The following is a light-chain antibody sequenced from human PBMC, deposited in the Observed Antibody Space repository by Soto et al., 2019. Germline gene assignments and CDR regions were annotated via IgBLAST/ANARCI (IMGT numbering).Light chain of an antibody. Sequence: EIVLTQSPATLSLSPGERAALSCRASQSVSSYLAWYQQQPGQAPRLLIYDASKRAPGIPARFTGSGSGTDFTLTISILEPEDFAVYFCQQRSNWPSTFGGGTKAEI. CDR2: DAS. J-gene: IGKJ4*01. V-gene: IGKV3-11*01. CDR1: QSVSSY. CDR3: QQRSNWPST.